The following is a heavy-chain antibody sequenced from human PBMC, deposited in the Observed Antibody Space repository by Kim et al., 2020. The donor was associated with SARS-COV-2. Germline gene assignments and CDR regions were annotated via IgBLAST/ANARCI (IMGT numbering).Heavy chain of an antibody. J-gene: IGHJ6*02. D-gene: IGHD3-10*01. CDR2: IYYSGST. CDR1: GGSISSGGYY. Sequence: SETLSLTCTVSGGSISSGGYYWSWIRQHPGKGLEWIGYIYYSGSTYYNPSLKSRVTISVDTSKNQFSLKLSSVTAADTAVYYCARSYYYGSGSPMGGMDVWGQGTTVTVSS. V-gene: IGHV4-31*03. CDR3: ARSYYYGSGSPMGGMDV.